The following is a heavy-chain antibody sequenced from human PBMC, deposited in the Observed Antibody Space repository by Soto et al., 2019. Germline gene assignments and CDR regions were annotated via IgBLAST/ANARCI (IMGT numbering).Heavy chain of an antibody. CDR2: IAPGNGNT. CDR3: AKGSRMWTPDY. Sequence: SVKVSCKASGYTFTDSAIHWVRQAPGQSLEWLGWIAPGNGNTKYSQNFQGRVSITRDTSATTAYMELSSLRSEDTAVYYCAKGSRMWTPDYWGQGTLVTVSS. D-gene: IGHD2-21*01. V-gene: IGHV1-3*01. J-gene: IGHJ4*02. CDR1: GYTFTDSA.